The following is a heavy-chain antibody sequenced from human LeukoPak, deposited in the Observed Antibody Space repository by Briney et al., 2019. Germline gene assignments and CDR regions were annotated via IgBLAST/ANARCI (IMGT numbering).Heavy chain of an antibody. D-gene: IGHD6-19*01. Sequence: GGSLRLSCAASGFTFDDYAMHWVRQAPGKGLEWVSGISWNSGSIGYADSVKGRFTISRDNAKNSLYLQINSLRAEDTALYYCAKGITAVASYYFDYWGQGTLVTVSS. V-gene: IGHV3-9*01. CDR1: GFTFDDYA. J-gene: IGHJ4*02. CDR3: AKGITAVASYYFDY. CDR2: ISWNSGSI.